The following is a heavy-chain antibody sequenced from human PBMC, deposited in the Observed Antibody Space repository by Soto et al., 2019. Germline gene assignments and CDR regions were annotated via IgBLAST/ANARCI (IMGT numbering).Heavy chain of an antibody. D-gene: IGHD3-22*01. J-gene: IGHJ4*02. CDR1: GFTFSNYA. CDR2: ISESGGST. V-gene: IGHV3-23*01. Sequence: GGSLRLSCVGSGFTFSNYAISWVRQAPGKGLQWVSGISESGGSTHYADSVRGRFAISRDNSKNTVYLQMNSLRAEDTAVYYCARDYYDSSGYLAPLDYWGQGTLVTVSS. CDR3: ARDYYDSSGYLAPLDY.